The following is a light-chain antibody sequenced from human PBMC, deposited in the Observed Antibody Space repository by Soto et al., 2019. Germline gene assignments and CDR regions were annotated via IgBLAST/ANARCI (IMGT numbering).Light chain of an antibody. CDR2: QDS. Sequence: SYELTQPPSVSVSPGQTASITCSGDKLGDKYACWYQQKPGQSPVLVIYQDSKRPSGLPERFSGSNSGNTATLTISGTQARDEADYYCQAWDSSRVVFGGGTKLTVL. CDR1: KLGDKY. CDR3: QAWDSSRVV. J-gene: IGLJ2*01. V-gene: IGLV3-1*01.